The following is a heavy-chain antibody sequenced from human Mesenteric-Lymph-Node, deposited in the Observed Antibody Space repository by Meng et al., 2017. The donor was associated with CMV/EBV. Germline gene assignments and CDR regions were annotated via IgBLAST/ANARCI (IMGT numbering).Heavy chain of an antibody. D-gene: IGHD2-21*01. CDR1: GFTFSSYA. CDR2: IYSGGSST. V-gene: IGHV3-23*03. Sequence: GESLKISCAASGFTFSSYAMSWVRQAPGKGLEWVSVIYSGGSSTYYADSVKGRLTISRDNSKNTLYLQMNSLRAEDTAVYYCAKVGGDFCFDYWGQGTLVTVSS. J-gene: IGHJ4*02. CDR3: AKVGGDFCFDY.